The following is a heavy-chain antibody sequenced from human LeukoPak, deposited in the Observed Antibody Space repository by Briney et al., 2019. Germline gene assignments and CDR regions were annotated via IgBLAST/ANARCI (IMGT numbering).Heavy chain of an antibody. V-gene: IGHV1-69*04. D-gene: IGHD1-1*01. Sequence: SVKVSCKASGGTFSSYAISWVRQAPGQGHEWMGRIIPILGIANYAQKFQGRVTITAYKSTSTAYMELSSLRSEDTAVYYCARGGGAMRYGPPDYWGQGTLVTVSS. CDR1: GGTFSSYA. J-gene: IGHJ4*02. CDR3: ARGGGAMRYGPPDY. CDR2: IIPILGIA.